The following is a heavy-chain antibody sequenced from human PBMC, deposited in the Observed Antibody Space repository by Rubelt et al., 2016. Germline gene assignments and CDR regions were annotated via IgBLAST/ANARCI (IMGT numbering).Heavy chain of an antibody. J-gene: IGHJ5*02. CDR3: TTDSYYYDSSGFPWFDP. Sequence: SLRLSCAASGFTFSNAWMSWVRQAPGKGLEWVGRTKSKTDGGTTDYAAPVKGRFTISRDDSKNTLYLQMNSLKTEDTAVYYCTTDSYYYDSSGFPWFDPWGQGTLVTVSS. D-gene: IGHD3-22*01. V-gene: IGHV3-15*01. CDR2: TKSKTDGGTT. CDR1: GFTFSNAW.